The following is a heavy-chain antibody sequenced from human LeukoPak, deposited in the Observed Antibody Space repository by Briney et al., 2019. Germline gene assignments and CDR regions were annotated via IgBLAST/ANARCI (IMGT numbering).Heavy chain of an antibody. CDR2: IKQDGSEK. V-gene: IGHV3-7*03. D-gene: IGHD4/OR15-4a*01. Sequence: GGSLRLSCAASGFTFSSYAMSWVRQAPGKGLEWVANIKQDGSEKYYVDSVKGRFTISRDNAKNSLYLQMNSLRAEDTAVYYCAKDHLAFGGWLTNWGQGTLVTVSS. CDR1: GFTFSSYA. J-gene: IGHJ4*02. CDR3: AKDHLAFGGWLTN.